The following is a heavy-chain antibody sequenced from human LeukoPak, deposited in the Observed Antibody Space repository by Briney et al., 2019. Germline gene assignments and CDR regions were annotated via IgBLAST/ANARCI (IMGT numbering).Heavy chain of an antibody. D-gene: IGHD4-17*01. CDR3: ARSSEYGDPFNY. Sequence: PSKTLSLTCTVSGASISRSDYFWGWIRQPPGKGLEWIGSIYYSGSTYYSPSLKGRVTISVDTSKNQFSLKLNSVTAADTAVYYCARSSEYGDPFNYWGQGTLVTVSS. CDR2: IYYSGST. J-gene: IGHJ4*02. V-gene: IGHV4-39*01. CDR1: GASISRSDYF.